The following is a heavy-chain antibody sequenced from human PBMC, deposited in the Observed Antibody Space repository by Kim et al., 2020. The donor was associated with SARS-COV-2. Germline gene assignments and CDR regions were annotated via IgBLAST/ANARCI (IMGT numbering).Heavy chain of an antibody. J-gene: IGHJ6*03. V-gene: IGHV1-24*01. Sequence: ASVKVSCKVSGFVVNELSVHWVRQTPGKGLEWMGRFDRGNNEIIYSQNFEDRVTMTGDTSTNTAYMELRSLRSDDTAVYFCAAGLFFSGGSCPFFYNYMDVWGKETTVTVSS. CDR3: AAGLFFSGGSCPFFYNYMDV. D-gene: IGHD2-15*01. CDR1: GFVVNELS. CDR2: FDRGNNEI.